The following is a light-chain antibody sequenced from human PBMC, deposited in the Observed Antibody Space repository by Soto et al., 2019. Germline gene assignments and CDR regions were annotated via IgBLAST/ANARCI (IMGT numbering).Light chain of an antibody. J-gene: IGKJ1*01. CDR1: QSVNSN. CDR2: GAS. Sequence: EIVMTQSPATLSVSPGARATLSCRASQSVNSNLAWYQQKPGQAPRLLIYGASARATGIPARFSGSGSGTEFTRNISSLESEDSAVYYCQQYSSWPPLTFGQGTKVEIK. V-gene: IGKV3-15*01. CDR3: QQYSSWPPLT.